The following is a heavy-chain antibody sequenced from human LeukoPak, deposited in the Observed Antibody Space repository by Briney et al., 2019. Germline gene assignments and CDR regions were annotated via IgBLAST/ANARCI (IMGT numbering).Heavy chain of an antibody. CDR1: GYSISSGYY. J-gene: IGHJ4*02. D-gene: IGHD4/OR15-4a*01. Sequence: KPSETLSLTCAVSGYSISSGYYWGWIRPPPGKGLEWIGSIYHSGSTYYNPSLKSRVTISVDTSKNQFSLKLSSVAAADTAVYYCARLTTPFDYRGQGTLVTVSS. CDR2: IYHSGST. V-gene: IGHV4-38-2*01. CDR3: ARLTTPFDY.